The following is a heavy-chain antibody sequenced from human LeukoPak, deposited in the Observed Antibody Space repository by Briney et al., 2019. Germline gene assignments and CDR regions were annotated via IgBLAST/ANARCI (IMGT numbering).Heavy chain of an antibody. CDR2: IYYSGTT. V-gene: IGHV4-39*07. J-gene: IGHJ4*02. CDR3: ARASLAVRHFDY. CDR1: AGSVNSGSYY. D-gene: IGHD6-6*01. Sequence: SETLSLTCTVSAGSVNSGSYYWGWIRQPPGKGLEWIGSIYYSGTTYYNPSLRSRVTISLDTSKNQFSLKVSSVIAADTVVYHCARASLAVRHFDYWGQGFLVTVSS.